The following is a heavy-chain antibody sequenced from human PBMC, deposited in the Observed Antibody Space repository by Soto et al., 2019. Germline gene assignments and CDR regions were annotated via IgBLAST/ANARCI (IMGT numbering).Heavy chain of an antibody. CDR1: GYSFTSYW. CDR2: IYPGDSDT. V-gene: IGHV5-51*01. CDR3: ARLAYSGTPGIQL. Sequence: KVSCKGSGYSFTSYWIGWVRQMPGKGLEWMGIIYPGDSDTRYSPSFQGQVTISADKSISTAYLQWSSLKASDTAMYYGARLAYSGTPGIQLWGQGTLVTVSS. D-gene: IGHD1-26*01. J-gene: IGHJ1*01.